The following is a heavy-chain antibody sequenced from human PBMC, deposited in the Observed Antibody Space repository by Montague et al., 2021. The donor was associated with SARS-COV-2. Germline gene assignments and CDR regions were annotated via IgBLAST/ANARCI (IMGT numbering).Heavy chain of an antibody. V-gene: IGHV4-39*07. CDR3: ARESRRWFDP. J-gene: IGHJ5*02. CDR1: GGSISSSSYH. CDR2: IYYSGST. Sequence: SETLSLTCTVSGGSISSSSYHWGWIRQPPGKGLEWIGSIYYSGSTYYNPSLKSRVTISVDTSKNQFSLKLSSVTAADTAVYYCARESRRWFDPWGQGTLVTVSS.